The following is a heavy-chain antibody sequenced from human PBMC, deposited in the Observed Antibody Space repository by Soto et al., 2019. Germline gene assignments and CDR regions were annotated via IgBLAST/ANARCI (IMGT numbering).Heavy chain of an antibody. Sequence: ASVKVSCKASGYTFTSYCISWVLQAPGQGLEWMGWISAYNGNTNYAQKLQGRVTMTTDTSTSTAYMELRSLRSDDTAVYYCARGGDYYDSSEADAFDIWGQGTMVTVSS. CDR2: ISAYNGNT. V-gene: IGHV1-18*01. CDR1: GYTFTSYC. CDR3: ARGGDYYDSSEADAFDI. J-gene: IGHJ3*02. D-gene: IGHD3-22*01.